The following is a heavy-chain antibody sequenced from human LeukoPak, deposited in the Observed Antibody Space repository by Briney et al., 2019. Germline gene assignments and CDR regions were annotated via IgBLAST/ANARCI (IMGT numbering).Heavy chain of an antibody. D-gene: IGHD3-22*01. Sequence: PSETLSLTCTVSGGSISSGGYYWSWIRQHPGKGLEWIGYIYYSGSTYYNPSLKSRVTISVDTSKNQFSLKLSSVTAADTAVYYCARSPWYYYDSSGNDAFDIWGQGTMVTVSS. V-gene: IGHV4-30-4*08. CDR2: IYYSGST. CDR1: GGSISSGGYY. CDR3: ARSPWYYYDSSGNDAFDI. J-gene: IGHJ3*02.